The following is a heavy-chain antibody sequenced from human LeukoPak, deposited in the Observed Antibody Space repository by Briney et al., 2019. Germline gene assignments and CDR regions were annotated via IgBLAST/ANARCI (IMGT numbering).Heavy chain of an antibody. J-gene: IGHJ4*02. V-gene: IGHV4-39*01. D-gene: IGHD2-2*01. CDR3: ARLLADIVIIPAALGVDY. CDR1: GGSISSSTYY. CDR2: LYYSGST. Sequence: PSETLSLTCIVSGGSISSSTYYWGWIRQPPGKGLEWIGSLYYSGSTYYNPSLQSRVTISVGTSKNQFSLKLSSVTAADTAVYYCARLLADIVIIPAALGVDYWGQGTLVTVSS.